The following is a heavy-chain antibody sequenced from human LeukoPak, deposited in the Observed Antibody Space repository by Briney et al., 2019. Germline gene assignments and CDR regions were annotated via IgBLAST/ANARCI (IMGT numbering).Heavy chain of an antibody. V-gene: IGHV3-9*01. CDR1: GFTFDDYA. CDR2: ISWNSGSI. Sequence: PGGSLRLSCAASGFTFDDYAMHWVRQAPGKGLEWVSGISWNSGSIGYADSVKGRFTISRDNAKNSLYLQMNSLRAEDTALYYCAKGVGATLFGYYYYMGVWGKGTTVTVSS. J-gene: IGHJ6*03. CDR3: AKGVGATLFGYYYYMGV. D-gene: IGHD1-26*01.